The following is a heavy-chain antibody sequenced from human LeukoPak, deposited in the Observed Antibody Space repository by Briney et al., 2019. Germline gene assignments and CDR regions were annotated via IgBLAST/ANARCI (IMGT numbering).Heavy chain of an antibody. J-gene: IGHJ4*02. Sequence: ASVKVSCKASGYTFNTYAMNWVRQAPGQGLEWMGWINTNTGKPTYAQGFRGRFDFSLGTSVSTAYLQISSLKTEDTAVYYCAKGYRAYDSRNLFDYCGQGTLVTVSS. CDR1: GYTFNTYA. D-gene: IGHD5-12*01. V-gene: IGHV7-4-1*02. CDR3: AKGYRAYDSRNLFDY. CDR2: INTNTGKP.